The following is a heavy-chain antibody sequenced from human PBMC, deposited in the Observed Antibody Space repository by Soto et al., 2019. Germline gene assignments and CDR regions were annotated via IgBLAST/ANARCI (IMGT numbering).Heavy chain of an antibody. V-gene: IGHV1-18*01. J-gene: IGHJ6*02. CDR1: GYTFTSYG. CDR3: ARVLKELLWFGEGYYYYYGMDV. D-gene: IGHD3-10*01. CDR2: ISAYNGNT. Sequence: ASVKVSCKASGYTFTSYGISWVRQAPGQGLEWMGWISAYNGNTNYAQKLQGRVTMTTDTSTSTAYMELRSLRSDDTAVYYCARVLKELLWFGEGYYYYYGMDVWGQGTTVTVSS.